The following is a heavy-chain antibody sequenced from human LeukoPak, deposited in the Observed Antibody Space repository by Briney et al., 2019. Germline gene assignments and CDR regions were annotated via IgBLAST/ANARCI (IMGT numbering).Heavy chain of an antibody. CDR3: ARVAFWSGSYIDV. CDR2: ISSSSSTI. CDR1: GFTFSSYS. Sequence: GGSLSLSCAASGFTFSSYSMNWVRQAPGKGLEWVSYISSSSSTIYYADSVKGRFTISRDNAKSSLYLQMNSLRAEDTAVYYCARVAFWSGSYIDVWGKGTTVTVSS. V-gene: IGHV3-48*01. D-gene: IGHD3-3*01. J-gene: IGHJ6*03.